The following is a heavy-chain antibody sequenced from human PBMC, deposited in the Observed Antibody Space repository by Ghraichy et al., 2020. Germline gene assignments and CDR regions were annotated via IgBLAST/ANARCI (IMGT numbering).Heavy chain of an antibody. CDR1: GFTFSSYW. D-gene: IGHD3-3*01. Sequence: ETLSLTCAASGFTFSSYWMSWVRQAPGKGLEWVANIKQDGSEKYYVDSVKGRFTISRDNAKNSLYLQMNSLRAEDTAVYYCARGTFGVVPNHYYYYGMDVWGQGTTVTVSS. V-gene: IGHV3-7*03. CDR3: ARGTFGVVPNHYYYYGMDV. CDR2: IKQDGSEK. J-gene: IGHJ6*02.